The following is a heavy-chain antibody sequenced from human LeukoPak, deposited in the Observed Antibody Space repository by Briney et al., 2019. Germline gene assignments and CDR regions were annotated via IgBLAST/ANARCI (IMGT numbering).Heavy chain of an antibody. D-gene: IGHD1-26*01. CDR3: ARAIARAVASTTRDDY. CDR1: GDMSTGYY. CDR2: ISPNSGGT. J-gene: IGHJ4*02. Sequence: GASVKVSCKASGDMSTGYYIHWVRQAPGQGLEWMGWISPNSGGTNYAQKFQGRVTMTRDTSISTAYMELSRLRSDDTAMYYCARAIARAVASTTRDDYWGQGTLVTVSS. V-gene: IGHV1-2*02.